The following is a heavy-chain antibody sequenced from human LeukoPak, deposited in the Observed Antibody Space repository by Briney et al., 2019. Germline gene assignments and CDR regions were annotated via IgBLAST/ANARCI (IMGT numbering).Heavy chain of an antibody. J-gene: IGHJ4*02. CDR3: ARAYCGGDCYSDYFDY. CDR1: GGSISSGGYY. V-gene: IGHV4-31*03. CDR2: IYYSGST. D-gene: IGHD2-21*02. Sequence: PSETLSLTCTVSGGSISSGGYYWSWIRQHPGKGLEWIGYIYYSGSTYYNPSLKSRVTISVDTSKNQFSLKLSSVTAADTAAYYCARAYCGGDCYSDYFDYWGQGTLVTVSS.